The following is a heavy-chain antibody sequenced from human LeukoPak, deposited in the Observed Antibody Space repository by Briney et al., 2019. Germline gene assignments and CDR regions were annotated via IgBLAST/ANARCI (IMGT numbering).Heavy chain of an antibody. J-gene: IGHJ4*02. CDR3: STLGCDATTCPDY. V-gene: IGHV3-21*03. D-gene: IGHD2-21*01. Sequence: PGGSLRLSXAASGFTFSSYSMNWVRQAPGKGMEWVSSISSSSSYIYYADSVKGRFTISRDNAKNSLYLQMNSLKADDTGLYYCSTLGCDATTCPDYWGQGTPVTVSS. CDR1: GFTFSSYS. CDR2: ISSSSSYI.